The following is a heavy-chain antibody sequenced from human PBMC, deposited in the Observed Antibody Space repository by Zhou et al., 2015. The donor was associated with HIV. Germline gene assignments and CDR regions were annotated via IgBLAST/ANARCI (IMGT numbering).Heavy chain of an antibody. Sequence: QVLLVQSGAEVTKPGSSVKVSCKASGGTFSSYAISWVRQAPGQGLEWMGGIIPIFGTANYAQKFQGRVTITADKSTSTAYMELSSLRSEDTAVYYCARDMGSKYYYDSSGYDFDYWGQGTLVTVSS. V-gene: IGHV1-69*06. CDR1: GGTFSSYA. CDR2: IIPIFGTA. J-gene: IGHJ4*02. CDR3: ARDMGSKYYYDSSGYDFDY. D-gene: IGHD3-22*01.